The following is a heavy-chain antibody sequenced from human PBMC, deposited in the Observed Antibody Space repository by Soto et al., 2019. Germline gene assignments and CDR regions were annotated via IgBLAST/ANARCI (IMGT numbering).Heavy chain of an antibody. CDR2: ISYDGSNK. CDR3: ARVSLTWGRAFDI. V-gene: IGHV3-30-3*01. D-gene: IGHD3-16*01. Sequence: QVQLVESGGGVVQPGRSLRLSCAASGFTFSSYAMHWVRQAPGKGLEWVAVISYDGSNKYYADSVKGRFTISRDNSKNTLYLQMNSLRAEDTAVYYCARVSLTWGRAFDIWGQGTMVTVSS. CDR1: GFTFSSYA. J-gene: IGHJ3*02.